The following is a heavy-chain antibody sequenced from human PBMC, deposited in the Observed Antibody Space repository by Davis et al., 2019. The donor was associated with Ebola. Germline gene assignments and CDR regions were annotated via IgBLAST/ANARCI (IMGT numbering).Heavy chain of an antibody. Sequence: KVSCKGSGYNIRDYWIGWVRQMPGKGLEWMGIIYPGDSDTRYSPSFQGQVTISADKSINTAYLQWSSLKASDTAMYYCAREDDGMDVWGPGTTVTVSS. J-gene: IGHJ6*02. CDR3: AREDDGMDV. CDR2: IYPGDSDT. CDR1: GYNIRDYW. V-gene: IGHV5-51*01.